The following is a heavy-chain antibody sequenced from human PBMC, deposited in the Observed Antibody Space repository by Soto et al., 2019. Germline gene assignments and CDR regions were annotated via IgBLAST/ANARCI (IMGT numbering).Heavy chain of an antibody. CDR3: ARDSSRAGYSYEFDY. D-gene: IGHD5-18*01. V-gene: IGHV4-59*01. CDR2: IYYSGST. CDR1: GGSISIYY. Sequence: PSETLSLTCTVSGGSISIYYWSWIRQPPGKGLEWIGFIYYSGSTNYNPSLKSRVTISVDTSKTQFSLKLSSVTAADTAVYYCARDSSRAGYSYEFDYWGLGTLVTVSS. J-gene: IGHJ4*02.